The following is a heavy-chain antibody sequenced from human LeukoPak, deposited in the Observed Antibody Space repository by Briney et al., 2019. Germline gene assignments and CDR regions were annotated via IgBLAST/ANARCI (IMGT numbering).Heavy chain of an antibody. J-gene: IGHJ4*02. CDR1: GYTFTMYY. Sequence: GASVKVSCKASGYTFTMYYIHWVRQAPGQGLEWMGMINPSDGATTYAQRFQGRVTMTRDMSTTTVYMDLRSLRSEDTAVYYCARSVQQLVLCGDYWGQGTLVTVSS. D-gene: IGHD6-13*01. CDR2: INPSDGAT. V-gene: IGHV1-46*01. CDR3: ARSVQQLVLCGDY.